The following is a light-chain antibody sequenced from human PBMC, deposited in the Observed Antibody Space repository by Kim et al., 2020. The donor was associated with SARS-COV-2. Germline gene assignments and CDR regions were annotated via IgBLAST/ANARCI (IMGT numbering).Light chain of an antibody. CDR1: QNVNIW. CDR2: KTS. J-gene: IGKJ1*01. V-gene: IGKV1-5*03. Sequence: PASAGDTVTITCRASQNVNIWLAWYQQKPGQVPKLLIHKTSGLQRGVPSRFSGGGSGTDFTLTIRSLQPDDFATYYCQQYHTHSTFGQGTKVDIK. CDR3: QQYHTHST.